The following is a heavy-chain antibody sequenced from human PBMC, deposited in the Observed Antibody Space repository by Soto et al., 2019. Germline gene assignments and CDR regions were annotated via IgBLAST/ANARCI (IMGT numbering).Heavy chain of an antibody. CDR1: AGSITTSY. CDR3: ASSGIVGREVNTWFDP. CDR2: ISYRGST. Sequence: PSETLSLSCXVSAGSITTSYWSWIRQPLGKALEWIGYISYRGSTNYNPSLKSRLTISIDTSKSQISLKLTSMTTADTAVYYCASSGIVGREVNTWFDPWGQGTLVTVSS. D-gene: IGHD3-22*01. V-gene: IGHV4-59*01. J-gene: IGHJ5*02.